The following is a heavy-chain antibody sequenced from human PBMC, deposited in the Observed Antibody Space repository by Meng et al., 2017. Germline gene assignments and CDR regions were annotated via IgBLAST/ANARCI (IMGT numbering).Heavy chain of an antibody. V-gene: IGHV4-34*01. D-gene: IGHD3-10*01. J-gene: IGHJ4*02. Sequence: QVQLQQWGAGVVKPSETLTLTCCVVAGSFSGYYWSWIRQPPGKGPEWIGEINHSGSTNYNPSLKSRVTISVDTSKNQFSLKLSSVTAADTAVYYCARGSTWDGSGSYYPVYFDYWGQGTLVTVSS. CDR3: ARGSTWDGSGSYYPVYFDY. CDR2: INHSGST. CDR1: AGSFSGYY.